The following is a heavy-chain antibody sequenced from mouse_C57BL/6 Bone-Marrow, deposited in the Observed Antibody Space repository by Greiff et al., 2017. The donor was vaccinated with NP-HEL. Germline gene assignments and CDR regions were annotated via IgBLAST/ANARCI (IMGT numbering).Heavy chain of an antibody. CDR3: ARATYYDYDGAMDY. Sequence: EVQLQQSGPELVKPGASVKISCKASGYTFTDYYVNWVKQSHGKSLEWIGDINPNNGGTSYNQKFKCKATLTVDKSSSTAYMELRCLTSEDSAVYYCARATYYDYDGAMDYWGQGTSVTVSS. J-gene: IGHJ4*01. CDR1: GYTFTDYY. V-gene: IGHV1-26*01. D-gene: IGHD2-4*01. CDR2: INPNNGGT.